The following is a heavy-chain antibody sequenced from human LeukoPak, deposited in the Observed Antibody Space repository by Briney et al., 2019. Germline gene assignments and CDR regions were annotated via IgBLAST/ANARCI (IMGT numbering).Heavy chain of an antibody. V-gene: IGHV1-69*05. D-gene: IGHD2-15*01. Sequence: SVKVSCKASGGTFRSYAISWVRQAPGQGLEWMGRIIPIFGTANYAQKFQGRVTITTDESTSTAYMELSSLRSEDTAVYYCARAGYCSGGSCQYYFDYWGQGTLVTVSS. CDR2: IIPIFGTA. J-gene: IGHJ4*02. CDR1: GGTFRSYA. CDR3: ARAGYCSGGSCQYYFDY.